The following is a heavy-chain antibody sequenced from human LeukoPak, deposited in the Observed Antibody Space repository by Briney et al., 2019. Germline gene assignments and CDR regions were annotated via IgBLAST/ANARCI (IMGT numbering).Heavy chain of an antibody. CDR1: GGAISVGSFG. CDR3: ASWMVRGVTPPDGFDP. D-gene: IGHD3-10*01. V-gene: IGHV4-61*09. CDR2: FYNSGSL. J-gene: IGHJ5*02. Sequence: SQTLSLTCTVAGGAISVGSFGWAWLRQPAGKGREGIGHFYNSGSLDYNPWLESRVTISVDTSQSQFSLKLSAVTAADTAVYYCASWMVRGVTPPDGFDPWGQGTLVTVSS.